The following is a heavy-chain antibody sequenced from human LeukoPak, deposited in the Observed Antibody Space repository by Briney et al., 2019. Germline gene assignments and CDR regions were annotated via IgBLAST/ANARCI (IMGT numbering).Heavy chain of an antibody. CDR2: ISGSGGST. Sequence: LPGGSLRLSCAASGFTFSSYAMSWVRQAPGKGLEWVSAISGSGGSTYYADSVKGRFTISRDNSQNTLYLQMSSLRAEDTAVYYCAKGDTHYYGSSGYYYWGQGTLVTVSS. J-gene: IGHJ4*02. D-gene: IGHD3-22*01. V-gene: IGHV3-23*01. CDR1: GFTFSSYA. CDR3: AKGDTHYYGSSGYYY.